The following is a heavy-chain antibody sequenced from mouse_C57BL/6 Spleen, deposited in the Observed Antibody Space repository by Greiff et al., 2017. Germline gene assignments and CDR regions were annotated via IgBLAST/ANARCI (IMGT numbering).Heavy chain of an antibody. CDR1: GFTFSDYG. CDR2: ISSGSSTI. V-gene: IGHV5-17*01. Sequence: EVQGVESGGGLVKPGGSLKLSCAASGFTFSDYGMHWVRQAPEKGLEWVAYISSGSSTIYYADTVKGRFTISRDNAKNTLFLQMTSLRSEDTAMYYCARWLYYYGSSPLWYFDVWGTGTTVTVSS. CDR3: ARWLYYYGSSPLWYFDV. D-gene: IGHD1-1*01. J-gene: IGHJ1*03.